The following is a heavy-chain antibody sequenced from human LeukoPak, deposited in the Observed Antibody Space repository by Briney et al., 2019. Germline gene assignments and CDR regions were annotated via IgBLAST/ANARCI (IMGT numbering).Heavy chain of an antibody. D-gene: IGHD6-19*01. CDR3: ARDISPYMTGWYWDDALNI. Sequence: GGSLRLSCAAYGFTISTYAMHWVRQAPGKGLEWVAVISYDGSNQYYGDSVQGRFTISRDNSKNTLYLQMNSLRAEDTAVYYCARDISPYMTGWYWDDALNIWGQGTMVTVSS. V-gene: IGHV3-30-3*01. CDR1: GFTISTYA. J-gene: IGHJ3*02. CDR2: ISYDGSNQ.